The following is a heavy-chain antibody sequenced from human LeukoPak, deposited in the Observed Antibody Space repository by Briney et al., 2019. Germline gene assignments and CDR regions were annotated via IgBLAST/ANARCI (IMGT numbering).Heavy chain of an antibody. J-gene: IGHJ3*02. CDR1: GYTSTGYY. CDR2: INPNSGGT. CDR3: ARDSRYCSGGSCYSPLDAFDI. D-gene: IGHD2-15*01. Sequence: ASVKVSCKASGYTSTGYYMHWVRQAPGQGLEWMGWINPNSGGTNYAQKFQGRVTTTRDTSISTAYMELSRLRSDDTAVYYCARDSRYCSGGSCYSPLDAFDIWGQGTMVTVSS. V-gene: IGHV1-2*02.